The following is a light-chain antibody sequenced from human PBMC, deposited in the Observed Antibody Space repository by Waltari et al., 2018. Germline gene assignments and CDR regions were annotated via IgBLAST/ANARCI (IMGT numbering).Light chain of an antibody. V-gene: IGLV2-23*02. CDR2: EVS. CDR1: SSDVGSYNL. Sequence: ALTQPASVSGSPGQPITTSCTRTSSDVGSYNLVSWYQQHPGKAPKVMIYEVSKRPSGVSRRFSGSKSGHTASLTISGLQAEEEADHYCCSYAGSNTVGFGGRTKQTVL. CDR3: CSYAGSNTVG. J-gene: IGLJ2*01.